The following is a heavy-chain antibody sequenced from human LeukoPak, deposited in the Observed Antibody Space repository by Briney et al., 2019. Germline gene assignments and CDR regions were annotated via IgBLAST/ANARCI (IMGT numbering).Heavy chain of an antibody. J-gene: IGHJ4*02. CDR3: GRIKGYSYDY. V-gene: IGHV3-74*01. D-gene: IGHD5-18*01. CDR1: GLTFSSYW. Sequence: GGSLRLSCAVSGLTFSSYWMHWVRQAPGKGLVWVSRVNSDGSSTTYADSVKGRFTISRDNAKNTLYLQMNSLRAEDTAVYYCGRIKGYSYDYWGQGTLVTVSS. CDR2: VNSDGSST.